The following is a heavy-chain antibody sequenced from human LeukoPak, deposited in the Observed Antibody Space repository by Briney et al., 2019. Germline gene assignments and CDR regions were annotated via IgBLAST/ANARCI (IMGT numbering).Heavy chain of an antibody. CDR1: GYTFTSYG. CDR3: ARVALTIFGVAHFDY. J-gene: IGHJ4*02. Sequence: ASVKVSCKASGYTFTSYGISWVRQAPGQGLEWMGWISAYNGNTNYAQKLQGRVTMTTDTSTSTAYMELRSLRSDDTAVYYCARVALTIFGVAHFDYWGLGTLVTVSS. CDR2: ISAYNGNT. V-gene: IGHV1-18*01. D-gene: IGHD3-3*01.